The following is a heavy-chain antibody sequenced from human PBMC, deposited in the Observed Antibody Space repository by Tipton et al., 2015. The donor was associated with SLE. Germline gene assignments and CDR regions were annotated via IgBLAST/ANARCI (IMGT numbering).Heavy chain of an antibody. V-gene: IGHV4-61*09. CDR2: IYTSGST. Sequence: TLSLTCTVSGGSISSGSYYWSWIRQPAGKGLEWIGHIYTSGSTNYNPSLKSRVTISVDTSKNQFSLKLSSVTAADTAVYYCARVLYWNPYYFESWGQGILVTVSS. D-gene: IGHD1-1*01. CDR1: GGSISSGSYY. J-gene: IGHJ4*02. CDR3: ARVLYWNPYYFES.